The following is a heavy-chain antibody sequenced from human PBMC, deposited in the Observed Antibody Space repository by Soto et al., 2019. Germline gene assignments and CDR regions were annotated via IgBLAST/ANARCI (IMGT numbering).Heavy chain of an antibody. V-gene: IGHV3-30*18. CDR3: AKDFTH. Sequence: PGGSLRLSCXASGFTFSSYGMHWVRQAPGKGLEWVAVISYDGSNKYYADSVKGRFTISRDNSKNTLYLQMNSLRAEDTAVYYCAKDFTHWGQGTLVTVSS. D-gene: IGHD2-15*01. CDR2: ISYDGSNK. CDR1: GFTFSSYG. J-gene: IGHJ4*02.